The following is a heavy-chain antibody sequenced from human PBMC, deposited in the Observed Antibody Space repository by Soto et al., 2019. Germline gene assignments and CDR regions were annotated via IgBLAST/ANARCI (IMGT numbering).Heavy chain of an antibody. V-gene: IGHV1-18*01. J-gene: IGHJ3*02. D-gene: IGHD6-13*01. Sequence: ASVKVSCKASGYTFTSYGISWVRQALGQGLEWMGWISAYNGNTNYAQKLQGRVTMTTDTSTSTAYMELRSLRSDDTAVYYCAREGYSSSWYLGQNPLDAFDIWGQGTMVTVSS. CDR1: GYTFTSYG. CDR3: AREGYSSSWYLGQNPLDAFDI. CDR2: ISAYNGNT.